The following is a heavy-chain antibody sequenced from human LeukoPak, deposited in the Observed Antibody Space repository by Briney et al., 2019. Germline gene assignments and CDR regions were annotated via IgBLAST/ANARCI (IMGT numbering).Heavy chain of an antibody. J-gene: IGHJ6*02. CDR3: ARGLSNWTYVYYYYGMDV. CDR2: IWYDGGNK. Sequence: GGSLRLSCAASGFTFSSYGMHWVRQAPGKGLEWVAVIWYDGGNKYYADSVKGRFTISRDNSKNTLYLQMNSLRADDTAVYYCARGLSNWTYVYYYYGMDVWGQGTTVTASS. CDR1: GFTFSSYG. D-gene: IGHD1-7*01. V-gene: IGHV3-33*01.